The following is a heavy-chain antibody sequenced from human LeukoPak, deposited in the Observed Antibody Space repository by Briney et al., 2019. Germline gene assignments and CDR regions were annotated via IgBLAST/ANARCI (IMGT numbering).Heavy chain of an antibody. D-gene: IGHD6-19*01. CDR3: ARGEGSGWFSRKWFDP. V-gene: IGHV3-66*01. J-gene: IGHJ5*02. CDR1: GFTVSSNY. CDR2: IYSGGGT. Sequence: GGSLRLSCAASGFTVSSNYMSWVRQAPGKGLEWVSIIYSGGGTYYADSVKGRFTISRDNSKNTLYLQMNSLRAEDTAVYFCARGEGSGWFSRKWFDPWGQGTLVTVSS.